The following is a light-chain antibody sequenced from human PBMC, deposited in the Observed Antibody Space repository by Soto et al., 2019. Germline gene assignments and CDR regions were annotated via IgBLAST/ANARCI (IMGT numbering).Light chain of an antibody. CDR3: QQRSNWPPIT. J-gene: IGKJ5*01. CDR2: GAS. CDR1: QSVSSN. Sequence: EIVLTQSPGTLSLSPGERATLSCRASQSVSSNLAWYQQKPGQAPRLLIYGASNRAAGIPARFSGSGSGTDFTLTINSLEPEDFAVYYCQQRSNWPPITFGQGTRLEIK. V-gene: IGKV3-11*01.